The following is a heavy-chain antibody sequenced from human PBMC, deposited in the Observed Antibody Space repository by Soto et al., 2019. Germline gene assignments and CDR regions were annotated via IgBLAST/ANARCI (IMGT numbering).Heavy chain of an antibody. CDR1: GFTFSSYS. V-gene: IGHV3-21*01. Sequence: GGSLRLSCAASGFTFSSYSMNWVRQAPGKGLEWVSSISSSSSYIYYADSVKGRFTISRDNAKNSLYLQMNSLRAEDTAVYYCARGIGRRPTCMDVWGKGPTVTVSS. D-gene: IGHD2-15*01. CDR2: ISSSSSYI. CDR3: ARGIGRRPTCMDV. J-gene: IGHJ6*04.